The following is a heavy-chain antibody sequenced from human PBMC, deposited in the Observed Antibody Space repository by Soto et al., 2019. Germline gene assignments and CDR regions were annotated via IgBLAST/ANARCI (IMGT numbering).Heavy chain of an antibody. CDR3: ARDLSPSSSWYENNWFDP. Sequence: QVQLQESGPGLVKPSETLSLTCTVSGGSISSYYWSWIRQPPGKGLEWIGYIYYSGSTNYNPSLKSRVTISVDTSKNQFSLKLSSVTATDTAVYYCARDLSPSSSWYENNWFDPWCQGTLVTASS. J-gene: IGHJ5*02. V-gene: IGHV4-59*01. CDR2: IYYSGST. D-gene: IGHD6-13*01. CDR1: GGSISSYY.